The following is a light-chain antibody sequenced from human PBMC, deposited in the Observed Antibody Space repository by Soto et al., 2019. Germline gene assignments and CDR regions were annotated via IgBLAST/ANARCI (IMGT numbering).Light chain of an antibody. J-gene: IGKJ5*01. CDR1: QGVSSY. CDR3: QQRSNWHPEIT. V-gene: IGKV3D-11*01. CDR2: DAS. Sequence: EIVLTQSPATLSLSPGERATLSCRASQGVSSYLAWYQQKPGQAPRLLIYDASNRATGIPARFSGSGPGTDFTLTISSLEPEDFAVYYCQQRSNWHPEITFGQGTRLEIK.